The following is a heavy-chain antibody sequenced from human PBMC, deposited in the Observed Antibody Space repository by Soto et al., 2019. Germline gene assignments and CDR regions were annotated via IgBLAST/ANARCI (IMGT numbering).Heavy chain of an antibody. Sequence: SETLSLTCTVSGDSISSADYSWGWIRQPPGKGLEYIGTIYYSGNTYYNSSLMSRVTFSLDTSKNQFSLKLTSVTAADTAVYYCARYSGYEGLRFDPWGQGTLVTVSS. J-gene: IGHJ5*02. CDR3: ARYSGYEGLRFDP. CDR2: IYYSGNT. CDR1: GDSISSADYS. D-gene: IGHD5-12*01. V-gene: IGHV4-39*01.